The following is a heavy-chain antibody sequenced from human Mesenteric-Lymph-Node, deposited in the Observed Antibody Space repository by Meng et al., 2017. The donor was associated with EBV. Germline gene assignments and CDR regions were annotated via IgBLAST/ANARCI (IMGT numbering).Heavy chain of an antibody. V-gene: IGHV4-4*02. CDR3: ARKDGNGWWYFDL. D-gene: IGHD6-19*01. CDR1: GCSTSSSNC. Sequence: LRVCGPVIRMPSRTPSSTSAVYGCSTSSSNCWKWVRQPPGKGLEWIGQIYDGGFTNYNPSRKSRVTISLDKSKNQFSLKLTSVTAADTAVYYCARKDGNGWWYFDLWGRGTLVTVSS. J-gene: IGHJ2*01. CDR2: IYDGGFT.